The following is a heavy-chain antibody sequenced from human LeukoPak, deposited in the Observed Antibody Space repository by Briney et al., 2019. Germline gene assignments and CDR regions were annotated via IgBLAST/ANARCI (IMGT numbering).Heavy chain of an antibody. J-gene: IGHJ4*02. CDR2: ISAHNGNT. CDR1: AYTFTNCG. V-gene: IGHV1-18*01. Sequence: GASVKVSCKASAYTFTNCGIAWVRQAPGQGLEWMGWISAHNGNTNYAQNLQGRVTMTTDTSTSTAYMELRSLASDDTAVYYCARDGYFDHWGQGTLVTVSS. CDR3: ARDGYFDH.